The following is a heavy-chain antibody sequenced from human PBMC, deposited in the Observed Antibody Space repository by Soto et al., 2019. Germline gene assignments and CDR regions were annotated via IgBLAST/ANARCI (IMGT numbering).Heavy chain of an antibody. Sequence: EVQLVESGGGLVRPGGSRRLSCVASGFTFDDYGMHWVRQVPGKGLEWVAGISWNRGTIGYADSVRGRFTISRDNAKKSLFLQMTSLRTEDTAIYYCGKSKDIVVVRAAPVFDHGGQGIMVTVSS. V-gene: IGHV3-9*01. CDR2: ISWNRGTI. CDR1: GFTFDDYG. J-gene: IGHJ4*02. D-gene: IGHD2-15*01. CDR3: GKSKDIVVVRAAPVFDH.